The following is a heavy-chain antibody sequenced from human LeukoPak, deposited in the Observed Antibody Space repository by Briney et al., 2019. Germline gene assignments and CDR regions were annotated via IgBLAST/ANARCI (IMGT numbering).Heavy chain of an antibody. V-gene: IGHV3-23*01. J-gene: IGHJ4*02. CDR1: GFTFSRFA. D-gene: IGHD3-22*01. Sequence: GGSLRLSCSASGFTFSRFAMTWVRQLLGKGLQWVSTISGNGQKTYYGDSVTGRFSVSRDNSNHILFLQMDSLRADDSALYYCAKDANYYDSSAFFIPFDSCSQGSLVTVSS. CDR2: ISGNGQKT. CDR3: AKDANYYDSSAFFIPFDS.